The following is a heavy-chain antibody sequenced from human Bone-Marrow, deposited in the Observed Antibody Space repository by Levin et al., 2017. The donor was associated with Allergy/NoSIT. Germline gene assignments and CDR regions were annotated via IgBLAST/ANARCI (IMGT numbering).Heavy chain of an antibody. V-gene: IGHV1-2*02. CDR3: ARKADKTFDV. J-gene: IGHJ3*01. CDR2: IYPNNGGT. CDR1: GYTFTGYS. D-gene: IGHD2-15*01. Sequence: SGESLKISCKASGYTFTGYSIHWVRQAPAQGLEWMGWIYPNNGGTNYAQKFQGRVTMTTDTSISTAYMELSRLRSDDTAVYYCARKADKTFDVWGQGTMVTVSS.